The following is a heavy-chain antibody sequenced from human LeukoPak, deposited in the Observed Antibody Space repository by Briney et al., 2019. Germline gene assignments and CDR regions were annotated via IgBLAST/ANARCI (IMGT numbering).Heavy chain of an antibody. CDR1: GLTVSSYG. Sequence: GGSLRLSCAASGLTVSSYGMSWVRQAPGKGLEWLSYISSSGSTIYYADSVKGRFPISRDNAKSSLYLQMNTLRAEDTAVYYCARAGHVITMIVVLDAFDIWGQGTMVTVSS. CDR2: ISSSGSTI. CDR3: ARAGHVITMIVVLDAFDI. J-gene: IGHJ3*02. D-gene: IGHD3-22*01. V-gene: IGHV3-48*04.